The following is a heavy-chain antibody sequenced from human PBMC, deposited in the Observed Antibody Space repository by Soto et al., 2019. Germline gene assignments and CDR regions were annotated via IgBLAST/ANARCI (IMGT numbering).Heavy chain of an antibody. D-gene: IGHD6-13*01. J-gene: IGHJ5*02. CDR2: ISYDGSNK. Sequence: GGSLRLSCAASGFTFSSYAMHWVRQAPGKGLDWVAVISYDGSNKYYADSVKGRFTISRDNSKNTLYLQMNSLRAEDTAVYYGTAAARTQYNWFDPWGQGTLVTVSS. V-gene: IGHV3-30-3*01. CDR1: GFTFSSYA. CDR3: TAAARTQYNWFDP.